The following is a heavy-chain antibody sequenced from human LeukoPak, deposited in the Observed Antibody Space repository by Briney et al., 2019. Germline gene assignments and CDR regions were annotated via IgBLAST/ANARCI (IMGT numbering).Heavy chain of an antibody. CDR2: IYYSGST. V-gene: IGHV4-39*07. Sequence: SETLSLTCTVSGGSISSSSYYWGWIRQPPGKGLEWIGSIYYSGSTYYNPSLKSRVTISVDTSKNQFSLKLSSVTAADTAVYYCARRGSSSTGYYYYYMDVWGKGTTVTVSS. CDR3: ARRGSSSTGYYYYYMDV. CDR1: GGSISSSSYY. D-gene: IGHD6-13*01. J-gene: IGHJ6*03.